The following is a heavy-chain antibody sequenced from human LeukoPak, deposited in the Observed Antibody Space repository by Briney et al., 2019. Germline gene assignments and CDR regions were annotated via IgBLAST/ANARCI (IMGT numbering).Heavy chain of an antibody. CDR3: ARARPIFGVVIMPYFDY. D-gene: IGHD3-3*01. CDR2: IYYSGST. V-gene: IGHV4-31*03. Sequence: TLSLTCTVSGGSISSSSYYWSWIRQHPGKGLEWIGYIYYSGSTYYNPSLKSRVTISVDTSKNQFSLKLSSVTAADTAVYYCARARPIFGVVIMPYFDYWGQGTLVTVSS. CDR1: GGSISSSSYY. J-gene: IGHJ4*02.